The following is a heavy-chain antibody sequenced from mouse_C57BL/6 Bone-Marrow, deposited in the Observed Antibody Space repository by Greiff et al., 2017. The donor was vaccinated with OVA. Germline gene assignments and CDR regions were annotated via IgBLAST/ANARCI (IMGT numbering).Heavy chain of an antibody. V-gene: IGHV14-4*01. Sequence: EVQLQQSGAELVRPGASVKLSCTASGFNIKDDYMHWVKQRPEQGLEWIGWIDPENGDTEYASKFQGKATITADTSSNTAYLQLSSLTSEDTAVYFCARIPFTPYYFDYWGQGTTLTVSS. CDR2: IDPENGDT. CDR3: ARIPFTPYYFDY. J-gene: IGHJ2*01. CDR1: GFNIKDDY.